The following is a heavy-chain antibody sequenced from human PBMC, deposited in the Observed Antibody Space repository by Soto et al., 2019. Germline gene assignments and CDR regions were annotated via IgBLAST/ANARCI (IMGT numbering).Heavy chain of an antibody. CDR3: ASPRDRGAYFRSGFAY. CDR1: GGTFSSYS. D-gene: IGHD3-3*01. V-gene: IGHV1-69*06. J-gene: IGHJ4*02. CDR2: IIPIFGTP. Sequence: QVQLVQSGAEVKQPGSSVKVSCKASGGTFSSYSITWVRQAPGQGLEWMGGIIPIFGTPTYAQKFQGRVTIAADRSTSTVHIELSSLNSEDTAVYYCASPRDRGAYFRSGFAYWGQGTLVTVSS.